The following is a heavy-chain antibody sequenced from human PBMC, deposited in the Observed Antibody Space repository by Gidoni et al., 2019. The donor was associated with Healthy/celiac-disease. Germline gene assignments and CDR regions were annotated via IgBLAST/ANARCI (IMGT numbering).Heavy chain of an antibody. CDR3: ARGGYSGYDSGLADY. D-gene: IGHD5-12*01. CDR2: ISSSSSYT. Sequence: QVQLVESGGGFVKPGGSLRLSRAASGFTFSAYYMRCIRQAPGKGLEWVSYISSSSSYTNYADSVKGRFTISRDNAKNALYLQMNSLRAEDTAVYYCARGGYSGYDSGLADYWGQGTLVTVSS. CDR1: GFTFSAYY. V-gene: IGHV3-11*05. J-gene: IGHJ4*02.